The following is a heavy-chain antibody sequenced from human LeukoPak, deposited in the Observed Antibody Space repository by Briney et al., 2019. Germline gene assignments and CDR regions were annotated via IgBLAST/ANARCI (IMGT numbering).Heavy chain of an antibody. CDR1: GGSISSYY. D-gene: IGHD5-12*01. Sequence: PSETLSLTCTVSGGSISSYYWSWIRQPPGKGLEWIGCIYYSGSTNYNPSLKSRVTISVDTSKNQFSLKLSSVTAADTAVYCCARSVDIVATIWGNWGQGTLVTVSS. CDR2: IYYSGST. J-gene: IGHJ4*02. V-gene: IGHV4-59*01. CDR3: ARSVDIVATIWGN.